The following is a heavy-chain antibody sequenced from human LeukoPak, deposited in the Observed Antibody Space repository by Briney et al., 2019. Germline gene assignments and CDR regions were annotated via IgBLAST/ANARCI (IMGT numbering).Heavy chain of an antibody. V-gene: IGHV4-39*01. J-gene: IGHJ4*02. CDR2: IYYSGGT. CDR1: GGSISSSSYY. Sequence: SETLSLTCTVSGGSISSSSYYWGWIRQPPGKGLEWIGSIYYSGGTYYNPSLKSRVTISVDTSKNQFSLKLSSVTAADTAVYYCASRHDYGDYWGQGTLVTVSS. CDR3: ASRHDYGDY.